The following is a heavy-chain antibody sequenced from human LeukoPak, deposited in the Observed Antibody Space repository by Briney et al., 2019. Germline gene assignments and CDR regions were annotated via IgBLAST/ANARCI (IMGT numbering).Heavy chain of an antibody. D-gene: IGHD6-13*01. CDR2: IKEDGTKK. Sequence: GSLRLSCAASGFTFNTFWMSWVRQTPGKGLEWVANIKEDGTKKYYVDSVKGRFTISRDNAENSLYLQMNSLRAEDTAVYYCAKDAAGYDPWGQGTLVTVSS. J-gene: IGHJ5*02. V-gene: IGHV3-7*01. CDR3: AKDAAGYDP. CDR1: GFTFNTFW.